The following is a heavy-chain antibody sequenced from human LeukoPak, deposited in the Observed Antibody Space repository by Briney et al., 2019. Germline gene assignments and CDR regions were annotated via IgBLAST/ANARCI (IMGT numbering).Heavy chain of an antibody. Sequence: PSETLSLTCTLSGGSVSSGSYYWSWIRQPPGKGPEWFAYIYYSESTHYNPSVKTRVTISRDASNNHFSLKLSAVTAADTAVYFCASGRWFLTGLYCFDYWGQGTLVPVSS. D-gene: IGHD3-10*01. CDR1: GGSVSSGSYY. CDR2: IYYSEST. V-gene: IGHV4-61*03. CDR3: ASGRWFLTGLYCFDY. J-gene: IGHJ4*02.